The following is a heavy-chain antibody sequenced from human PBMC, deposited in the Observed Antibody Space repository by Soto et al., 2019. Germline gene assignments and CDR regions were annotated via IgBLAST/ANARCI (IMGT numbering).Heavy chain of an antibody. J-gene: IGHJ4*02. CDR1: GFTFTSHA. CDR2: ISYDGSSE. Sequence: QVQLVESGGGVVPPGRSLRLSCSASGFTFTSHAMYWVRQAPGKGLECVAVISYDGSSEYFPDSVKGRFTISRDNSKKTIYLQMNSLTADDTAVYYCARDAPEAWAYYLDYWGQGNLVTVSS. CDR3: ARDAPEAWAYYLDY. V-gene: IGHV3-30*04.